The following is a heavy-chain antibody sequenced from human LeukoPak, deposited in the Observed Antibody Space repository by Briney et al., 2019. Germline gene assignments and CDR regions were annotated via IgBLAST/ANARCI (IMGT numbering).Heavy chain of an antibody. CDR2: ISGSGGST. V-gene: IGHV3-23*01. CDR1: GFTFSSYG. CDR3: ARDHPLIAATGSFDY. D-gene: IGHD6-13*01. Sequence: GGSLRLSCAASGFTFSSYGMSWVRQAPGKGLEWVSAISGSGGSTYYADSVKGRFTISRDNSKNSLYLQMNSLRAEDTALYYCARDHPLIAATGSFDYWGQGTLVTVSS. J-gene: IGHJ4*02.